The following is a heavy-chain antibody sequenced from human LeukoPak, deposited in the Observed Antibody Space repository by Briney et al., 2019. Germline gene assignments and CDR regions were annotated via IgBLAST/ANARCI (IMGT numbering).Heavy chain of an antibody. CDR3: ARGDNYDSSGYANLDY. CDR2: ISSSGSTI. CDR1: GFTFSSYE. D-gene: IGHD3-22*01. Sequence: GSLRLSCAASGFTFSSYEMNWVRQAPGKGLEWVSYISSSGSTIYYADSVKGRFTISRDNAKNSLYLQMNSLRAEDTAVYYCARGDNYDSSGYANLDYWGQGTLVTVSS. J-gene: IGHJ4*02. V-gene: IGHV3-48*03.